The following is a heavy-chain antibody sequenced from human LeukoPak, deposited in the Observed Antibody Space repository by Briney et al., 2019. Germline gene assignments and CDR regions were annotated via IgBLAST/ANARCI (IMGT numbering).Heavy chain of an antibody. Sequence: GSLRPFCAASGFTFSSYNKNWVRQAPREGLGGGSSISSSSSYIYYADSVKGRFTISRDNAKNSLYLQMNSLRAEDTAVYYCARTGKLELPFDYWGQGTLVTVSS. D-gene: IGHD1-7*01. CDR1: GFTFSSYN. CDR3: ARTGKLELPFDY. J-gene: IGHJ4*02. V-gene: IGHV3-21*01. CDR2: ISSSSSYI.